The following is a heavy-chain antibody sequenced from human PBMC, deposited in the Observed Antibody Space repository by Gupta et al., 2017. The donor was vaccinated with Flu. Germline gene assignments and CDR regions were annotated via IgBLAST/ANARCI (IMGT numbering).Heavy chain of an antibody. V-gene: IGHV4-59*08. D-gene: IGHD6-13*01. CDR2: IYYSGST. CDR1: GGSISSYY. J-gene: IGHJ2*01. CDR3: AGRRPRRWYGDWYFDL. Sequence: QVQLQESGPGLVKPSETLSLTCTVSGGSISSYYWSWIRQPPGKGLEWIGYIYYSGSTNNHPSLKSGVTISVDTSKNQLCRNLGSVTAADTAVYSCAGRRPRRWYGDWYFDLWGRGTLGNVA.